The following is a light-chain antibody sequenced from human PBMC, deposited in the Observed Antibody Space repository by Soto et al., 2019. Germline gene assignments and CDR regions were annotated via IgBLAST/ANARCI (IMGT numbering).Light chain of an antibody. V-gene: IGKV3D-20*02. Sequence: EIVLTQSPGTLSLSPGERATLSCRASQSVSSSYLAWYQQKPGQAPRLLIYGASSRATGIPDRFSGSGSGTEFTLTISSLEPEDFAVYYCHQRSNWPPDTFGQGTRLENK. J-gene: IGKJ5*01. CDR2: GAS. CDR3: HQRSNWPPDT. CDR1: QSVSSSY.